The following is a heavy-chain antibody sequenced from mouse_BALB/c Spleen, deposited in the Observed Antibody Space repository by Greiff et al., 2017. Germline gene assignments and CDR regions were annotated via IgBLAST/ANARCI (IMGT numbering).Heavy chain of an antibody. Sequence: EVKLVESGAELVKPGASVKLSCTVSGFNIKDTYMHWVKQRPEQGLEWIGRIDPANGNTKYDPNFQGKATITADTSSNTAYLQLSSLTSEDTAVYYCARLPGRPYFDVWGAGTTVTVSS. CDR3: ARLPGRPYFDV. CDR2: IDPANGNT. V-gene: IGHV14-3*02. J-gene: IGHJ1*01. CDR1: GFNIKDTY.